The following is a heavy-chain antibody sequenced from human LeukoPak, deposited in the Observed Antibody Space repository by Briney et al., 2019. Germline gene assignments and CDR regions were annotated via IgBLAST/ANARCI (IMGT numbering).Heavy chain of an antibody. D-gene: IGHD3-3*01. V-gene: IGHV5-51*01. CDR3: ARSTAYYDFWSGRNDAFDI. CDR1: GYSFTSYW. Sequence: GESLKISCKGSGYSFTSYWIGWVRQMPGKGLEWMGIIYPGDSDTRYSPSFQGQVTISADKTISTAYLQWSSLKASDTAMYYCARSTAYYDFWSGRNDAFDIWGQGTMVTVSS. CDR2: IYPGDSDT. J-gene: IGHJ3*02.